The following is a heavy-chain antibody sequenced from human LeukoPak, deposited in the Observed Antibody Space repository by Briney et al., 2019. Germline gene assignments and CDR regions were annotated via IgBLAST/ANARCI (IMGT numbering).Heavy chain of an antibody. Sequence: ASVKVSCKTSGYSFTAFYIHWVRQAPGQGLEWMGGFDPDYGETFYAQKLQGRGTMTEDTSADTAYMELSSLRPDDTAVYYCASYGDPNDAFDIWGQGTMVTVSS. CDR2: FDPDYGET. D-gene: IGHD2-21*02. J-gene: IGHJ3*02. V-gene: IGHV1-24*01. CDR1: GYSFTAFY. CDR3: ASYGDPNDAFDI.